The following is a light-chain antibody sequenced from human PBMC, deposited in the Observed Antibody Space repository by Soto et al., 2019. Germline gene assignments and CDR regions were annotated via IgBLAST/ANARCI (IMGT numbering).Light chain of an antibody. V-gene: IGLV2-14*01. Sequence: QSALTQPASVSGSPGQSITISCTGTSSDVGGYNFVSWYQQYPGKPPKLIIYEVTERPSGVSNRFSGSKSGSTASLTISGLQAEDEADYYCSSYTRRNTLAFGGGTKLTVL. CDR3: SSYTRRNTLA. CDR1: SSDVGGYNF. CDR2: EVT. J-gene: IGLJ2*01.